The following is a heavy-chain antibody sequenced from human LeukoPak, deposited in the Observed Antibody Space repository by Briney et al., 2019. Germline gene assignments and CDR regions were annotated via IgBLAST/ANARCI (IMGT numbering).Heavy chain of an antibody. CDR3: ARHTRAVDMATTYDAFDI. J-gene: IGHJ3*02. Sequence: PSETLSLTCTVSGASISGSRYYWGWIRQPPGKGLEWIGSIYYSGSTYYNPSLKSRVAISVDTSKNQFSLDLSSVTAADTAVYYCARHTRAVDMATTYDAFDIWGQGTLVTVST. CDR2: IYYSGST. D-gene: IGHD5-24*01. CDR1: GASISGSRYY. V-gene: IGHV4-39*01.